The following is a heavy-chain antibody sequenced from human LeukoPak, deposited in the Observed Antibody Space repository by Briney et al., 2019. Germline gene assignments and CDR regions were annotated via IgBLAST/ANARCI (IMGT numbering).Heavy chain of an antibody. CDR3: AXXXXSAAVPGTGKYYFDY. V-gene: IGHV4-38-2*01. CDR2: IYHSGST. CDR1: GYSISSGYY. J-gene: IGHJ4*02. D-gene: IGHD6-19*01. Sequence: SETLSLTCAVSGYSISSGYYWGWIRQPPGKGLEWIGGIYHSGSTYYNPSLKSRVTISVDTAKNQFSLKLSSVTAADTAVYYCAXXXXSAAVPGTGKYYFDYWGQGTLVTVSS.